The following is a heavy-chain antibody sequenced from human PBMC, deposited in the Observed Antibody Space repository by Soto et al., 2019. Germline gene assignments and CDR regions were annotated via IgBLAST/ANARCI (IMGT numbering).Heavy chain of an antibody. D-gene: IGHD2-15*01. V-gene: IGHV3-15*01. CDR2: IKSKTDGGTT. Sequence: GGPLRLSCAASGFTFSNAWMSWVRQAPGKGLEWVGRIKSKTDGGTTDYAAPVKGRFTISRDDSKNTLYLQMNSLKTEDTAVYYCTPDPTPAIVVVAFDYRGQGTLVTVSS. CDR3: TPDPTPAIVVVAFDY. CDR1: GFTFSNAW. J-gene: IGHJ4*02.